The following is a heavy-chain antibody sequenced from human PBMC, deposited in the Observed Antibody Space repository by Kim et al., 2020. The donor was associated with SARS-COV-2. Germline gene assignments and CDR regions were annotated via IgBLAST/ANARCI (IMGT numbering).Heavy chain of an antibody. CDR1: GFNFSGYG. J-gene: IGHJ4*02. V-gene: IGHV3-30-3*01. Sequence: GGSLRLSCGVSGFNFSGYGMHWVRQAPGQGLEWVAVISYDGGEKYQADFVQGRFTISRDNSRNTLYLQMNNLRIEDTALYYCASQSFGYWGQGTPVTVSS. CDR2: ISYDGGEK. CDR3: ASQSFGY.